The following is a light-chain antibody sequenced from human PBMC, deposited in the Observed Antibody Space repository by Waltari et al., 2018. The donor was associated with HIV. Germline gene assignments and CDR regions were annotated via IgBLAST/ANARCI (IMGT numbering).Light chain of an antibody. CDR3: SPYTANSVF. Sequence: QSALTQPASVSGSPGQSITISCTGYSYVAWYPQHPGKAPKVIIHDGTNPPPGHSTRFSGSRSDDSASLTISGLQAEDEAIYFCSPYTANSVFFGGGTRLTVL. CDR2: DGT. CDR1: YSY. V-gene: IGLV2-14*03. J-gene: IGLJ2*01.